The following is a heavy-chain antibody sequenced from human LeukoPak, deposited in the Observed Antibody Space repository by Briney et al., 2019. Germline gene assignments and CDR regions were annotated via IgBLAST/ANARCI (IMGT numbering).Heavy chain of an antibody. J-gene: IGHJ4*02. D-gene: IGHD1-26*01. CDR1: GFTFSSYS. Sequence: PGGSLRLSCAASGFTFSSYSMNWVRQAPGKGLEWVSSISSSSSYIYYADSVKGRFTISRDNAKNSLYLQMNSLRAEDTAVYYCARDEEWELPGVDYWGPGTLVTVSS. CDR2: ISSSSSYI. V-gene: IGHV3-21*01. CDR3: ARDEEWELPGVDY.